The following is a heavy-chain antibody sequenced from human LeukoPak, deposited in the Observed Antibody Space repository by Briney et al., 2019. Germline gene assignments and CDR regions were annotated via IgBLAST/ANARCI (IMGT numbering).Heavy chain of an antibody. CDR1: GFTFSSYA. J-gene: IGHJ4*02. CDR3: AKFNDILTGYFDY. CDR2: ISGGGGST. V-gene: IGHV3-23*01. D-gene: IGHD3-9*01. Sequence: GGSLRLSCAASGFTFSSYAMSWVRQSPGKGLEWFSAISGGGGSTYYAYYTDSVKGRFTISRDNSKNTLYLQMNSLRAEDTAVYFCAKFNDILTGYFDYWGQGTLVTVSS.